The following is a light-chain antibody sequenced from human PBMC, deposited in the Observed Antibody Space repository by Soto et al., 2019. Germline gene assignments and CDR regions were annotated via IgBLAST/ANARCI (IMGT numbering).Light chain of an antibody. Sequence: EIVLTQSPGTLSLSPGERATLSCRASQSVRSSYLAWYQQKPGQAPRLLIYGASSRATGIPDRFSGSGSGTDFTLTISRPGPGDFAVYYCQQYGGSPPYTFGQGTKLEIK. J-gene: IGKJ2*01. CDR3: QQYGGSPPYT. CDR2: GAS. CDR1: QSVRSSY. V-gene: IGKV3-20*01.